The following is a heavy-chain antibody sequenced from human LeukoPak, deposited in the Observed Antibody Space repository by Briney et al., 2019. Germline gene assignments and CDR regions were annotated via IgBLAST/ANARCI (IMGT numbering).Heavy chain of an antibody. CDR1: GFTFSTYA. D-gene: IGHD6-13*01. J-gene: IGHJ4*02. Sequence: GGSLRLSCAASGFTFSTYAMAWVRQAPGKGLEWVSSLNDVGGDAYYADSVKGRFTISRDNAKNSLYLQMNSLRAEDTAVYYCARDEGGYSSSWRPIDYWGQGTLVTVSS. V-gene: IGHV3-23*01. CDR2: LNDVGGDA. CDR3: ARDEGGYSSSWRPIDY.